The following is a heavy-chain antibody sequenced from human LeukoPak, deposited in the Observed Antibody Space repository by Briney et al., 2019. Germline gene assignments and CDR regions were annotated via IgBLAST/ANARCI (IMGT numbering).Heavy chain of an antibody. CDR1: GFPFGSYV. V-gene: IGHV3-48*01. CDR2: INHNAEMI. Sequence: GGSLRLSCEASGFPFGSYVMSWVRQAPGKGLEWIAYINHNAEMIFYPDFVKGRFTISRDNAKNSLYLQMNSLRAEDTAVYYCAKDADWGQGTLVTVSS. J-gene: IGHJ4*02. CDR3: AKDAD.